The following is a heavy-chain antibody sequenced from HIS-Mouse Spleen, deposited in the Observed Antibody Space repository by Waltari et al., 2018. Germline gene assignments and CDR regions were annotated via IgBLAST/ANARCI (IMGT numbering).Heavy chain of an antibody. Sequence: QVQLVESGGGVVQPGRSLRLSCAASGFTFSSYGIHGVRQAPGKGLEWVAVISYDGSNKYYADSVKGRFTISRDNSKNTLYLQMNSLRAEDTAVYYCAKDKHHAFDYWGQGTLVTVSS. CDR3: AKDKHHAFDY. CDR1: GFTFSSYG. CDR2: ISYDGSNK. J-gene: IGHJ4*02. V-gene: IGHV3-30*18.